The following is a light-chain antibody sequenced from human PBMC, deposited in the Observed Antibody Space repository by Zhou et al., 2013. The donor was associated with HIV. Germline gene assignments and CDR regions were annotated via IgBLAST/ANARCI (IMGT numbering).Light chain of an antibody. CDR2: GAS. CDR1: QSVSSY. J-gene: IGKJ4*01. Sequence: EIVLTQSPGTLSVSPGERATLSCRASQSVSSYVAWYQQKPGQAPRLLIYGASTRATGIPARFSGSGSGTDFTLTISSLEPEDFAVYFCQQRSNWPLTFGGGTKVEIK. CDR3: QQRSNWPLT. V-gene: IGKV3-11*01.